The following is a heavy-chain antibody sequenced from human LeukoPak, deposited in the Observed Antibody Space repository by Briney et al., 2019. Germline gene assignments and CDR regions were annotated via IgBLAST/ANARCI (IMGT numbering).Heavy chain of an antibody. V-gene: IGHV1-8*01. CDR1: GYTFTSYD. D-gene: IGHD3-10*01. CDR2: MNPNSGNT. Sequence: GASVKVSCKASGYTFTSYDINWVRQATGQGLEWMGWMNPNSGNTGYAQKFQGRVTMTEDTSTDTAYMELSSLRSEDTAVYYCATRPRMVRGVNDYWGQGTLVTVSS. J-gene: IGHJ4*02. CDR3: ATRPRMVRGVNDY.